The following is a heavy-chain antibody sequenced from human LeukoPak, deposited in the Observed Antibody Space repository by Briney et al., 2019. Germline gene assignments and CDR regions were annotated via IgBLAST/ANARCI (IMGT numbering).Heavy chain of an antibody. D-gene: IGHD3-3*01. Sequence: GGSLRLSCAVSGFTFSSYEMNWVRQAPGKGLEWVSYISSSGNPIYYADSVKGRFTISRDNARNSVYLQMNSLRAEDTAVYYCARGFWEYNFDYWGQGTLVTVSS. CDR2: ISSSGNPI. J-gene: IGHJ4*02. CDR3: ARGFWEYNFDY. V-gene: IGHV3-48*03. CDR1: GFTFSSYE.